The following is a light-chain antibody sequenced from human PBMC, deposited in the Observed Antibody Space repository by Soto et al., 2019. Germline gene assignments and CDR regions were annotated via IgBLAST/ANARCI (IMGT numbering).Light chain of an antibody. V-gene: IGKV3-15*01. CDR1: QNIDTK. Sequence: EIVMTQSPGTLSVSPGERVTLSCRASQNIDTKLAWYQQRHGQSPRLLIYAASTRAPGVQARFSGSGSGTAFTLTIRCLQYEDCGLFFCQHYYKWPLSFGGGTKVEIK. CDR3: QHYYKWPLS. CDR2: AAS. J-gene: IGKJ4*01.